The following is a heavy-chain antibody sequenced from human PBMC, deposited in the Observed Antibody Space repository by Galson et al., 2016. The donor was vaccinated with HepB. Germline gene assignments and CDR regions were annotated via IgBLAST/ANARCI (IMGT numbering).Heavy chain of an antibody. J-gene: IGHJ5*02. CDR1: GFTFSSYY. CDR3: ARDRTARAAVDL. D-gene: IGHD6-25*01. Sequence: SLRLSCAASGFTFSSYYMSWVRQAPGRGLEWVAYISNSGVNTHYAGSVNGRFTISRDNAKNSLFLQMNSLRAEDTAVDYCARDRTARAAVDLWGQGTLVTVSS. V-gene: IGHV3-11*06. CDR2: ISNSGVNT.